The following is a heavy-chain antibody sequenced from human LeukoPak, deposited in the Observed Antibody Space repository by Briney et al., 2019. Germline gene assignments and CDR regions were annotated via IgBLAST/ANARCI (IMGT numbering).Heavy chain of an antibody. CDR1: GLTFSSYA. Sequence: GGSLRLSCAASGLTFSSYAMHWVRQAPGKGLEWVAVISYDGSNKYYADSVKGRFTISRDNSKNTLYLQMNSLRAEDTAVYYCARGPKQQLVDWGQGTLVTVSS. CDR3: ARGPKQQLVD. V-gene: IGHV3-30-3*01. D-gene: IGHD6-13*01. J-gene: IGHJ4*02. CDR2: ISYDGSNK.